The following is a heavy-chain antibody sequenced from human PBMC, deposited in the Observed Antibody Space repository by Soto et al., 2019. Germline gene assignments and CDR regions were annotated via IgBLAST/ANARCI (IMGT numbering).Heavy chain of an antibody. V-gene: IGHV1-8*01. CDR2: MNPNSGNT. D-gene: IGHD2-8*01. J-gene: IGHJ4*02. CDR3: ARAAIEYCTKGVCYFDDY. Sequence: GASVKVSCKASGYTFTSYDINWVRQATGQGLEWMGWMNPNSGNTGYAQKFQGRVTMTRNTSISTAYMELSSLRSEDTAVYYCARAAIEYCTKGVCYFDDYWGQGPLVTVSS. CDR1: GYTFTSYD.